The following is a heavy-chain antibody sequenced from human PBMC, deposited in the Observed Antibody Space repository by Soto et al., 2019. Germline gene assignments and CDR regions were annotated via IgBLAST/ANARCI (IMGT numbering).Heavy chain of an antibody. V-gene: IGHV4-4*07. Sequence: SETLSLTCTVSGGSISSYYWSWIRQPAGKGLEWIGRIYTSGSTNYNPSLKSRVTMSVGTSKNQFSLKLSSVTAADTAVYYCASSLSLNWFDPWGQGTLVTVSS. J-gene: IGHJ5*02. CDR3: ASSLSLNWFDP. CDR1: GGSISSYY. CDR2: IYTSGST.